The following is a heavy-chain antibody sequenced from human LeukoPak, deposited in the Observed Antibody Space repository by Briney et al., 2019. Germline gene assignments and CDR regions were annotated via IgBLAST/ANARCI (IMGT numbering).Heavy chain of an antibody. J-gene: IGHJ3*02. V-gene: IGHV1-69*05. Sequence: SVKVSCTASGATFSSYAISWVRQAPGQGHERMGGIIPIFGTANYAQKFQGRVTITTDESTSTAYMELSSLRSEDTAVYYCARPGGRRWLQLNAFDIWGQGTMVTVSS. CDR1: GATFSSYA. CDR2: IIPIFGTA. CDR3: ARPGGRRWLQLNAFDI. D-gene: IGHD5-24*01.